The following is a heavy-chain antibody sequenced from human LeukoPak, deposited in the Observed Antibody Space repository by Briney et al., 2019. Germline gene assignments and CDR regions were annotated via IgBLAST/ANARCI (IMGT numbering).Heavy chain of an antibody. CDR3: ARPSIAARRSYYYMDV. Sequence: SETLSLTCTVSGGSISSSSYYWGWIRQPPGKGLEWSGSIYYSGSTYYNPSLKSRVTISVDTSKNQFSLKLSSVTAADTAVYYCARPSIAARRSYYYMDVWGKGTTVTVSS. CDR2: IYYSGST. V-gene: IGHV4-39*01. CDR1: GGSISSSSYY. J-gene: IGHJ6*03. D-gene: IGHD6-6*01.